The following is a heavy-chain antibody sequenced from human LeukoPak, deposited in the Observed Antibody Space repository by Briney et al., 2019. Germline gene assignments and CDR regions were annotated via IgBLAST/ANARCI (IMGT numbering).Heavy chain of an antibody. D-gene: IGHD4-17*01. Sequence: GGSLRLSCAASGFTFSSYAMSWVRQAPGKGLEWVSGISGSGSSTYYADSVKGRFTISRDNSKNTLCLQMNSLRDEDTAVYYCARDYYGDYYFDHWGQGTLVPVSS. CDR2: ISGSGSST. CDR1: GFTFSSYA. V-gene: IGHV3-23*01. J-gene: IGHJ4*02. CDR3: ARDYYGDYYFDH.